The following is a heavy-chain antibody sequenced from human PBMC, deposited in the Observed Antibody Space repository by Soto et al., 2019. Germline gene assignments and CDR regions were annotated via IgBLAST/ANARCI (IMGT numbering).Heavy chain of an antibody. J-gene: IGHJ4*02. D-gene: IGHD5-18*01. CDR1: GFTFGGYT. V-gene: IGHV3-30-3*01. CDR2: IVHDGTKK. CDR3: ARIGRGYSYGNGFED. Sequence: QVQLVESGGGVVQPGRSLRLSCAASGFTFGGYTMNWVRQAPGKGLEWVAIIVHDGTKKYYADSVKGRFTISRDNSRNTLSLQMNSLRVEDTAVYHGARIGRGYSYGNGFEDWGQGTLVTVSS.